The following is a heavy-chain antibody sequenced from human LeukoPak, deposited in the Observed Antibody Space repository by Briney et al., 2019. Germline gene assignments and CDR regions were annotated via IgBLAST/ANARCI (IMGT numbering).Heavy chain of an antibody. CDR1: GFTFSSYA. J-gene: IGHJ4*02. V-gene: IGHV3-13*01. Sequence: GGSLRLSCATSGFTFSSYAMHWVRQATGKGLEWVSTIGTAGDTFYPGSVKGRFTISRDNAKNSLYLQMNSLRAEDAAVYYCARGGYDYNALFDHWGQGTLVTVSS. CDR3: ARGGYDYNALFDH. D-gene: IGHD5-12*01. CDR2: IGTAGDT.